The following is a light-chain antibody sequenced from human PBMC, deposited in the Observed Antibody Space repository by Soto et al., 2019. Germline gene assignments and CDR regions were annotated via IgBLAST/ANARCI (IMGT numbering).Light chain of an antibody. CDR3: SSYTSSSSKV. J-gene: IGLJ3*02. CDR2: DVS. Sequence: QSVLTQPASVSGSPGQSITISCTGTSSDVGGYNYVSWYQQHPGKAPKLMIYDVSNRPSGVSNPFSGSKSGNTASLTISGLHAEDEADYYCSSYTSSSSKVFGGGTKLTVL. V-gene: IGLV2-14*01. CDR1: SSDVGGYNY.